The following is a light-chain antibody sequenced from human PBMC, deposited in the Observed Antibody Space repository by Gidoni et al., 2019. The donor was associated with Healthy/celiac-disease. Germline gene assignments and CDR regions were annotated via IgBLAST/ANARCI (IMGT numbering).Light chain of an antibody. CDR1: KLGDKY. V-gene: IGLV3-1*01. Sequence: YELTQPPSVSVSPGQTASITCSGDKLGDKYACWYQQKPGQSPVLVIYQDSKRPSGIPERFSGSNSGNTATLTISGTQAMDEADYYCQAWDSTHVVFGGGTKLTVL. CDR3: QAWDSTHVV. CDR2: QDS. J-gene: IGLJ2*01.